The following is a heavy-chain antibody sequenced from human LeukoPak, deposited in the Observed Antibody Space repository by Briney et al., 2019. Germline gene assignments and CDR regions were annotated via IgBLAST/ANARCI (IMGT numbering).Heavy chain of an antibody. J-gene: IGHJ4*02. V-gene: IGHV4-38-2*02. D-gene: IGHD3-10*01. CDR1: GYSISSGYY. Sequence: SETLSLTCTVSGYSISSGYYWGWIRQPPGKGLEWIGSIYHSGSTYYNPSLKSRVTISVDTSKNQFSLKLSSVTAADTAVYYCARVRRLWNYGSGSYPDYWGQGTLVTVSS. CDR3: ARVRRLWNYGSGSYPDY. CDR2: IYHSGST.